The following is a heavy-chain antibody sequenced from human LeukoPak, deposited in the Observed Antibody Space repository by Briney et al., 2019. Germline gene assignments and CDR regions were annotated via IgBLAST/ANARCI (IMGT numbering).Heavy chain of an antibody. Sequence: GGSLRLSCAASGFTFDDYGMSWVRQAPGKGLEWVSGINWNGGRTGYADSVKGRFTISRDNAKNSLYLQMNSLRAEDTALYHCARVKGYYYDSSGYYYPFDYWGQGTLVTVSS. V-gene: IGHV3-20*01. CDR3: ARVKGYYYDSSGYYYPFDY. CDR1: GFTFDDYG. CDR2: INWNGGRT. D-gene: IGHD3-22*01. J-gene: IGHJ4*02.